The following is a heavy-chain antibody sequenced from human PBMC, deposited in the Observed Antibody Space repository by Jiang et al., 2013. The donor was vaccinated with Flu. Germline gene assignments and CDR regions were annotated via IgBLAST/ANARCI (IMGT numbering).Heavy chain of an antibody. CDR2: INHRGGT. D-gene: IGHD6-25*01. J-gene: IGHJ4*02. V-gene: IGHV4-34*01. Sequence: LLKPSETLSLTCGVSGGSLTGFYWSWVRQAPGKGLEWIGEINHRGGTSYISSLKSRISMSVDTSKNEFSLRLKSVTAADTGVYYCAREASGADRGRRTCLDYWDQGSPGHRLL. CDR1: GGSLTGFY. CDR3: AREASGADRGRRTCLDY.